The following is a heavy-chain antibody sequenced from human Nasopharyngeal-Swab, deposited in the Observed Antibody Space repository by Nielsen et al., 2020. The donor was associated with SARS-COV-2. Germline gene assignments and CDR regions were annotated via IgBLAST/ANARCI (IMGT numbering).Heavy chain of an antibody. CDR3: ARDIRTYDILTGYSLGYFDL. J-gene: IGHJ2*01. V-gene: IGHV4-59*01. CDR2: IYCSGST. Sequence: WIRQPTGKGLEWIGYIYCSGSTNYNPSLKSRVTISVDMSKNQFSLKLSSVTAADTAVYYCARDIRTYDILTGYSLGYFDLWGRGTLVTVSS. D-gene: IGHD3-9*01.